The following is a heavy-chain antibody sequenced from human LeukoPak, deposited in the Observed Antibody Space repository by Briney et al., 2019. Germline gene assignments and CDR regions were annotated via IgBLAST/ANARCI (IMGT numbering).Heavy chain of an antibody. CDR1: GFTFDDYA. J-gene: IGHJ4*02. CDR3: AAERWFGELLTVDY. D-gene: IGHD3-10*01. V-gene: IGHV3-23*01. Sequence: GRSLRLSCAASGFTFDDYAMSWVRQAPGKGLEWVSAISDSGDTTHYPDSVKGRFTISRDNSKNTLFLQMNSLRAEDTAVYYCAAERWFGELLTVDYWGQGTLVTVSS. CDR2: ISDSGDTT.